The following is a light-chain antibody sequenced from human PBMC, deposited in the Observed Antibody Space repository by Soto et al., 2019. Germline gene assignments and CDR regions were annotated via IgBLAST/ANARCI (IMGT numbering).Light chain of an antibody. J-gene: IGKJ2*01. CDR3: QQYDNLPYT. Sequence: DIQMTQSPSSLSASVGDRVTITCQASLDITNYLNWYQQKPGKAPKLLIYGASNLAAGVPSRFSGSRSGTDFTFTISSLQPEDIATYYCQQYDNLPYTLGQGTKLEIK. CDR2: GAS. CDR1: LDITNY. V-gene: IGKV1-33*01.